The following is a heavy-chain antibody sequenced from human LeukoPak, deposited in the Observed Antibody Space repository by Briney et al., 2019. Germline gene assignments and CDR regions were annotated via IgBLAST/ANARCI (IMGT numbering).Heavy chain of an antibody. CDR2: INHSGST. Sequence: SETLSLTCAVYGGSFSGYYWSWIRQPPGKGLEWIGEINHSGSTNYNPSLKSRVTISVDTSKNQFSLKLSSVTAADTAVYHCARECSYGKSTYYFDYWGQGTLVTVSS. D-gene: IGHD5-18*01. J-gene: IGHJ4*02. CDR3: ARECSYGKSTYYFDY. CDR1: GGSFSGYY. V-gene: IGHV4-34*01.